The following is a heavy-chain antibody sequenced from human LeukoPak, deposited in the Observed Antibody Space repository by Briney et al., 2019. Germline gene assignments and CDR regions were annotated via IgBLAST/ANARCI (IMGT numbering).Heavy chain of an antibody. D-gene: IGHD6-19*01. V-gene: IGHV3-21*05. CDR2: ISSRGDI. Sequence: GALRLSCAASGFTFSTYSMNWVRQAPGEGLEWVSYISSRGDIYYADSVKGRFTISRDNRKNSLDLQMNSLRVEDTAVYYCARDGGWYGGGNFDYWGQGTLVTVSS. CDR3: ARDGGWYGGGNFDY. J-gene: IGHJ4*02. CDR1: GFTFSTYS.